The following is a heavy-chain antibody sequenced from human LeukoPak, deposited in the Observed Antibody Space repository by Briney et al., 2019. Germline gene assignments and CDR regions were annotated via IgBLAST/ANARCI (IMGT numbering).Heavy chain of an antibody. CDR2: VSVNGGTT. D-gene: IGHD3-10*01. CDR1: GFPFSSCA. V-gene: IGHV3-23*01. CDR3: AKELHGSGNYAFDY. J-gene: IGHJ4*02. Sequence: GGSLRLSCAASGFPFSSCALSWVRQAPGKGLEWVSTVSVNGGTTYYADSVKGRFTISRDNSKNTLYLQMNSLRAEDTAVYFCAKELHGSGNYAFDYWGQGTLVTVSS.